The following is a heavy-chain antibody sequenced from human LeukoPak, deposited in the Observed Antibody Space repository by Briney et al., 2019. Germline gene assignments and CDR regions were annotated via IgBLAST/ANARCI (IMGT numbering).Heavy chain of an antibody. J-gene: IGHJ4*02. CDR2: IYYSGST. CDR3: ARVGAPHIFYFDY. Sequence: SETLSLTCTVSGGSISSYYWNWIRQPPGKGLEWIGYIYYSGSTNYNPSLKSRVTISVDTSKNQFSLKLSSVTAADTAVYYCARVGAPHIFYFDYWGQGTLVTVSS. CDR1: GGSISSYY. V-gene: IGHV4-59*01.